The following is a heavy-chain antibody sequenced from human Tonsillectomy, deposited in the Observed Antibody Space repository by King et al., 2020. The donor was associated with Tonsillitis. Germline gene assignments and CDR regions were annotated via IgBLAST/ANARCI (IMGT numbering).Heavy chain of an antibody. CDR3: AKDRAGSGTYFSSAFDI. CDR2: ISGSGGST. CDR1: GFTFSGYS. V-gene: IGHV3-23*04. D-gene: IGHD1-26*01. Sequence: DVQLVESGGGLVQPGGSLRLSCAASGFTFSGYSMSWVRQSPGKGLEWVPGISGSGGSTYYGDSVKGRFTISRDSAKNTLHLQMNSLRAEDTALYYCAKDRAGSGTYFSSAFDIWGQGTVVTVSS. J-gene: IGHJ3*02.